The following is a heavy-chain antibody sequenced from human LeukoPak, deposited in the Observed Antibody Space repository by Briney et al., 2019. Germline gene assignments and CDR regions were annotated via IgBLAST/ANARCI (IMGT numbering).Heavy chain of an antibody. CDR3: ARDEYYYDSSGLGY. V-gene: IGHV3-11*01. Sequence: PGGSLRLSCAASGFTFSDYYMSWIRQAPGKGRVWVSYISSSGSTIYYADSVKGRFTISRDNAKNSLYLQMNSLRAEDTAVYYCARDEYYYDSSGLGYWGQGTLVTVSS. D-gene: IGHD3-22*01. CDR1: GFTFSDYY. CDR2: ISSSGSTI. J-gene: IGHJ4*02.